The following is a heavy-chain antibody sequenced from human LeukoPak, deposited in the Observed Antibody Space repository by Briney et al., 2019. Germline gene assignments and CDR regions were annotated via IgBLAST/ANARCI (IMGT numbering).Heavy chain of an antibody. D-gene: IGHD1-26*01. J-gene: IGHJ1*01. CDR3: AKGVGARMGGYFQH. V-gene: IGHV3-30*02. Sequence: PGGSLRLSCAASGFTFSSYGMHWVRQAPGKGLEWVAFIRYDGSNKYYAGSVKGRFTISRYNSKSTLYLQMNSLRAEDTAVYYCAKGVGARMGGYFQHWGQGTLVTVSS. CDR1: GFTFSSYG. CDR2: IRYDGSNK.